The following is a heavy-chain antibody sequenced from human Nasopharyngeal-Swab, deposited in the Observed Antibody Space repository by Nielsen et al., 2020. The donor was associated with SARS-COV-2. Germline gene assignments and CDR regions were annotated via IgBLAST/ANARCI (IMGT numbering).Heavy chain of an antibody. J-gene: IGHJ6*02. CDR2: ISWNSGSI. CDR3: ATTEAGYYYGMDV. Sequence: GGSLRLSCAASGFTFDDYAMHGVRQAPGKGLEWVSVISWNSGSIGYADSVKGRFTISRDNAKNSLYLQMNSLGAEDTALYYCATTEAGYYYGMDVWGQGTTVTVSS. CDR1: GFTFDDYA. V-gene: IGHV3-9*01.